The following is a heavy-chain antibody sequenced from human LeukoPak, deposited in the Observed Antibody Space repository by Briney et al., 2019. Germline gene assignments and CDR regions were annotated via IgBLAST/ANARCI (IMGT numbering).Heavy chain of an antibody. D-gene: IGHD3-22*01. CDR1: GFTFDDYT. CDR2: ISWDGGST. Sequence: QSGGSLRLSCAASGFTFDDYTTHWVRQAPGKGLEWVSLISWDGGSTYYADSVKGRFTISRDNSKNTLYLQMNSLRAEDTAVYYCARNLYYYDSSGYYYYWGQGTLVTVSS. CDR3: ARNLYYYDSSGYYYY. J-gene: IGHJ4*02. V-gene: IGHV3-43*01.